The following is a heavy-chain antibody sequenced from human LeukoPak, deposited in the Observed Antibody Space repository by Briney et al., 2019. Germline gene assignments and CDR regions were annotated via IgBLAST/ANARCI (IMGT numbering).Heavy chain of an antibody. D-gene: IGHD3-9*01. CDR3: ARALRYFDWLSTSPEYNWFDP. CDR1: GFTFSTYS. Sequence: GGSLRLSCAASGFTFSTYSIIWVRQAPGRGLDWVSSISSSSYIYYADSVKGRFTISRDNAKNSLYLQMNSLTAEDTAVYYCARALRYFDWLSTSPEYNWFDPWGQGTLVTVSS. V-gene: IGHV3-21*01. J-gene: IGHJ5*02. CDR2: ISSSSYI.